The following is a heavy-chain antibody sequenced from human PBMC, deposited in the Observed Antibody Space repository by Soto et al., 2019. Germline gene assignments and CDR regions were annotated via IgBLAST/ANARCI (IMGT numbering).Heavy chain of an antibody. CDR2: VYHSGST. CDR1: GDSIRGGGHY. D-gene: IGHD7-27*01. J-gene: IGHJ4*03. CDR3: ARDTGLAPTVWGY. V-gene: IGHV4-31*03. Sequence: LSETLSLTCSVSGDSIRGGGHYWNWIRQFPGKGLEWIGYVYHSGSTHYNPSLRGRLTISIDTSKNQFSLRLISVTAADTALYYCARDTGLAPTVWGYWGHGTQVTVS.